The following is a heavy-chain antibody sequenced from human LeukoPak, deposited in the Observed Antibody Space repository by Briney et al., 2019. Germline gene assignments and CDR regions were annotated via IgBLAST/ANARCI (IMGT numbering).Heavy chain of an antibody. Sequence: GGSLRLSCAASGFTFSSYWMSWVRQAPGKGLEWVANIKQEGSEKYYVDSLKGRFTISRDNAKNSLYQQMNSLRAEDTAVYYCARLRGCVTPYYYYYGMNVWGQGTTVTVSS. D-gene: IGHD4-23*01. CDR3: ARLRGCVTPYYYYYGMNV. CDR1: GFTFSSYW. CDR2: IKQEGSEK. J-gene: IGHJ6*02. V-gene: IGHV3-7*04.